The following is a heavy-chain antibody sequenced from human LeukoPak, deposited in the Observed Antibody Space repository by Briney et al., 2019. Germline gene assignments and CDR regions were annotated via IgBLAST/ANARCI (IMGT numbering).Heavy chain of an antibody. CDR2: ISSSSSYI. CDR1: GFTFSSYA. CDR3: ARPSNEGQWLVGQGVDY. Sequence: GGSLRLSCAASGFTFSSYAMSWVRQAPGKGLEWVSSISSSSSYIYYADSVKGRFTISRDNAKKSMYLEMNSLRAEDTAVYYCARPSNEGQWLVGQGVDYWGQGTLVTVSS. D-gene: IGHD6-19*01. V-gene: IGHV3-21*01. J-gene: IGHJ4*02.